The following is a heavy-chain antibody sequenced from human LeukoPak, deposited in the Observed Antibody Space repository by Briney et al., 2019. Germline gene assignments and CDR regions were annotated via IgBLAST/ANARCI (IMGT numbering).Heavy chain of an antibody. D-gene: IGHD3-3*01. J-gene: IGHJ4*02. CDR1: GFTFSSYW. CDR2: ISYDGSNK. CDR3: ARVITDFWTPWGY. V-gene: IGHV3-30-3*01. Sequence: GGSLRLSCAASGFTFSSYWMSWVRQAPGKGLEWVAVISYDGSNKYYADSVKGRFTISRDNSKNTLYLQMNSLRAEDTAVYYCARVITDFWTPWGYWGQGTLVTVSS.